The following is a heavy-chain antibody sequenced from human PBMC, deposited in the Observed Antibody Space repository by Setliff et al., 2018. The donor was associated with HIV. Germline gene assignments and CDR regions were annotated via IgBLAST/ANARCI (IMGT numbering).Heavy chain of an antibody. Sequence: SETLSLPCAVYGGSFSGYYWTWIRHPPGKGLEWIGESNHSGSTNYTTSLKSRVTISGDTSKSQFSLKLSSLTAADTAVYYCARGLGSSSGFNWGQGTLVTVSS. CDR3: ARGLGSSSGFN. V-gene: IGHV4-34*01. CDR1: GGSFSGYY. CDR2: SNHSGST. D-gene: IGHD6-6*01. J-gene: IGHJ4*02.